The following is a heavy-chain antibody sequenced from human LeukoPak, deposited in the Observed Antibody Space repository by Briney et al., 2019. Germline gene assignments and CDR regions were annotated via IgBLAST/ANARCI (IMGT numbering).Heavy chain of an antibody. J-gene: IGHJ4*02. Sequence: GESLRLSCAASEFTFIIFWMSWVRQAPGTGLEWVANIKQDGSEKYYADSVKGRFTISRDNAKNSLYLQMNSLRAEDTAVYFCARTSSAFFDYWGQGTLVTVSS. CDR2: IKQDGSEK. D-gene: IGHD1-26*01. CDR3: ARTSSAFFDY. CDR1: EFTFIIFW. V-gene: IGHV3-7*04.